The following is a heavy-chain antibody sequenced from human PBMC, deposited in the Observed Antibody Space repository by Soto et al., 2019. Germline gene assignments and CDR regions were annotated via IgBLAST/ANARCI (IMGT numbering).Heavy chain of an antibody. V-gene: IGHV3-23*01. D-gene: IGHD3-22*01. CDR1: GFPFSHYA. J-gene: IGHJ4*02. CDR2: ISGNGGDA. CDR3: ARAFYYESSGFEYYFDH. Sequence: PGGSLRLSCAASGFPFSHYAMSWVRQAPGKGLEWVSAISGNGGDASYADSVRGRFTISRDNSRDTLYLQMNSLRAEDTAVYYCARAFYYESSGFEYYFDHWGQGTLVTVSS.